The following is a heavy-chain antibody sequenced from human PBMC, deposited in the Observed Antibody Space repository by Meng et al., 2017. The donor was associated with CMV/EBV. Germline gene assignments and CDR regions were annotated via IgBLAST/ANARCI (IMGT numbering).Heavy chain of an antibody. CDR2: IIPIFGTA. CDR1: GGTFSSYA. J-gene: IGHJ5*02. V-gene: IGHV1-69*12. Sequence: QVQLVQSGAEVXXXXXXVKXSXKASGGTFSSYAISWVRQAPGQGLEWMGGIIPIFGTANYAQKFQGRVTITADESTSTAYMELSSLRSEDTAVYYCARGRLAGNAGWFDPWGQGTLVTVSS. CDR3: ARGRLAGNAGWFDP. D-gene: IGHD5-12*01.